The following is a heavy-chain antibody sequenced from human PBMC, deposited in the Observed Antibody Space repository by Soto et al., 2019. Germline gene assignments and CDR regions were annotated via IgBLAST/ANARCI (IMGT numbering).Heavy chain of an antibody. CDR3: ARDLGGWPDY. CDR2: INAGNGNT. J-gene: IGHJ4*02. Sequence: ASVKVSCKASRYTFTRYVLHWVRQAPGQRLEWMGWINAGNGNTKYSQKFQGRVTITRDTSASTAYMELSSLRSEDTAVYYCARDLGGWPDYWGQGTLVTVSS. V-gene: IGHV1-3*01. CDR1: RYTFTRYV. D-gene: IGHD2-15*01.